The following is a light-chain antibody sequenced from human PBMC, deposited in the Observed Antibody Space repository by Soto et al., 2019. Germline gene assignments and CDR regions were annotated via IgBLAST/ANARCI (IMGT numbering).Light chain of an antibody. J-gene: IGKJ1*01. CDR3: QQFGSSLST. V-gene: IGKV3-20*01. CDR2: ATS. Sequence: EIVLTQSPGTLSLSPGERATLSCRASQSVRSSYLAWFQQKPGQAPRLLIYATSSRATDIPDRFIGYGSGTDFTLTISGLEPEDFAVYYCQQFGSSLSTFGQGSKVAIK. CDR1: QSVRSSY.